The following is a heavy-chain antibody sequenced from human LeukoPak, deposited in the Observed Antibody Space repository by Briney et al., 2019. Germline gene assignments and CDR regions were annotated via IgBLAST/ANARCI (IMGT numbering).Heavy chain of an antibody. CDR3: ARVYGDYGIYYYYYYMDV. Sequence: ASVKVSCKASGYTFTSYDINWVRQATGQGLEWMGWMNPNSGSTGYAQKFQGRVTITRNTSISTAYMELSSLRSEDTAVYYCARVYGDYGIYYYYYYMDVWGKGTTVTVSS. J-gene: IGHJ6*03. D-gene: IGHD4-17*01. V-gene: IGHV1-8*03. CDR1: GYTFTSYD. CDR2: MNPNSGST.